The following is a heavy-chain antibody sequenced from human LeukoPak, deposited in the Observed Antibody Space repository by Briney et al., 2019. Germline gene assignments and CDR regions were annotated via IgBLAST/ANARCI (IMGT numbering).Heavy chain of an antibody. CDR1: GFTFSSYA. J-gene: IGHJ3*01. D-gene: IGHD3-22*01. V-gene: IGHV3-23*01. CDR2: ISGSGGST. CDR3: ARDLSYDSSGYSAAFDV. Sequence: GGSLRLSCAASGFTFSSYAMSWVRQAPGKGLEWVSAISGSGGSTYYADSVKGRFTISRDNSKNTFYLQMKSLRAEDTAFYFCARDLSYDSSGYSAAFDVWGQGTLVTVSS.